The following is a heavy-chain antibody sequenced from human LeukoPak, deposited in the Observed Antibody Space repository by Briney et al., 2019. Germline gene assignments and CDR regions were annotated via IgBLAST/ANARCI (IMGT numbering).Heavy chain of an antibody. CDR2: ISSSSSYI. Sequence: GVSLRLSCAASGFTFSTYSMNWVRQAPGKGLEWVSSISSSSSYIYYEDSVKGRFTISRDNAKNSLYLQMNSLRAEDTAVYYCARCTATSSTSCYAVDYWGQGTLVTVSS. D-gene: IGHD2-2*01. J-gene: IGHJ4*02. V-gene: IGHV3-21*01. CDR1: GFTFSTYS. CDR3: ARCTATSSTSCYAVDY.